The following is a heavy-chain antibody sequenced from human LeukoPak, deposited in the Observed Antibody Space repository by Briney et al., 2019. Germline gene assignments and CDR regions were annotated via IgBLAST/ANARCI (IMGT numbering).Heavy chain of an antibody. V-gene: IGHV1-18*01. Sequence: ASVKVSCKAAGYTFTSYGISWVRQAPGQGLEWMGWIIAYNGNTNYAQKVQGRVTMTRDTSTSTVYMELSSLRSEDTAVYYCARGRPWIQLWPNFDYWGQGTLVTVSS. CDR3: ARGRPWIQLWPNFDY. J-gene: IGHJ4*02. D-gene: IGHD5-18*01. CDR1: GYTFTSYG. CDR2: IIAYNGNT.